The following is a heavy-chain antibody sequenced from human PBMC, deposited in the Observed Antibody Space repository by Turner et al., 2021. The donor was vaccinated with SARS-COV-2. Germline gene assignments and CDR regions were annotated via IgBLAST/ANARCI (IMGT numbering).Heavy chain of an antibody. Sequence: VQLVEAGGRLVKPGGSLRPPCATSGFTFSCYSMNWVRQAPGKGLEWVSSISSSSSYIYYADSVKGRFTISRDNAKNSLYLQMNSLKAEDTAVYYCARARWDYYDSSGYYPNAFDIWGQGTMVTVSS. D-gene: IGHD3-22*01. V-gene: IGHV3-21*01. CDR1: GFTFSCYS. CDR2: ISSSSSYI. J-gene: IGHJ3*02. CDR3: ARARWDYYDSSGYYPNAFDI.